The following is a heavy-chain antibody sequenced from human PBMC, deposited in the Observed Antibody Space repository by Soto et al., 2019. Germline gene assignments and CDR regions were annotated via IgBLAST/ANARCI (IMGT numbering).Heavy chain of an antibody. V-gene: IGHV3-64*01. CDR1: GFTFSNNA. CDR3: ARGGPYQLLSVFDF. J-gene: IGHJ4*02. Sequence: EVQLVESGGGLVQPGGSLRLSCVASGFTFSNNAMHWVRQAPGKGLEYVSAISNNGGSTYYANSVKGRFTISRDNSKNTLYLQMGSLRAEDMAVYYCARGGPYQLLSVFDFWGQGTLVTVSS. D-gene: IGHD2-2*01. CDR2: ISNNGGST.